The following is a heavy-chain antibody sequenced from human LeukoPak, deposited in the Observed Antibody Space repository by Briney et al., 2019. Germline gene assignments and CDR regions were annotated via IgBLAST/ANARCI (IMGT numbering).Heavy chain of an antibody. Sequence: RTSETLSLTCTVYGGSFSPYYWNWIRQPPGKGLEWIGEINHRGSTTYNPSLKSRVTISLDTSKNQFSLKLSSVTAADTAVYYCARDGGVVTAAAPAAFGIWGQGTMVTVSS. V-gene: IGHV4-34*01. CDR2: INHRGST. CDR3: ARDGGVVTAAAPAAFGI. CDR1: GGSFSPYY. D-gene: IGHD6-13*01. J-gene: IGHJ3*02.